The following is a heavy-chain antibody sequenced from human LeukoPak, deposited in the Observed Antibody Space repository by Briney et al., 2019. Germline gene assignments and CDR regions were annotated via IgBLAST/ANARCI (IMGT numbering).Heavy chain of an antibody. J-gene: IGHJ6*04. V-gene: IGHV3-48*04. CDR2: ISSSGSTI. D-gene: IGHD3-10*02. Sequence: GGSLRLSCIASGFTFSTYGTHWVRQAPGKGLEWVSYISSSGSTIYYADSVKGRFTISRDNAKNSLYLQMNSLRAEDTAVYYCAELGITMIGGVWGKGTTVTISS. CDR1: GFTFSTYG. CDR3: AELGITMIGGV.